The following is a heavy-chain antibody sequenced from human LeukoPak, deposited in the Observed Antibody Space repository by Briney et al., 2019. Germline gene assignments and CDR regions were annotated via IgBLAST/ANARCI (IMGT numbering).Heavy chain of an antibody. D-gene: IGHD5-18*01. CDR1: GYTFSGYY. Sequence: ASVKVSCKASGYTFSGYYMHWVRQAPGQGLEWMGWINPNSGGTNYVQKFQGRVTMTRDTSISTAYMELSRLRSDDTAVYYCARGFYSYGNYYYMDVWGKGTTVTVSS. CDR3: ARGFYSYGNYYYMDV. J-gene: IGHJ6*03. CDR2: INPNSGGT. V-gene: IGHV1-2*02.